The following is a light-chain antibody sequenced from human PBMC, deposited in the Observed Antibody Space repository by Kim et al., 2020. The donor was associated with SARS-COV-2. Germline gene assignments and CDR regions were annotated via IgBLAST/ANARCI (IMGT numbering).Light chain of an antibody. CDR1: QSVGANY. CDR3: HQYASSPPP. Sequence: EILLTQSPATLSLSPGERATLSCGASQSVGANYLSWFQLKPGLSPRLLIYHASSRSTGVPDRFSGSGSGTDFTLTISRLEPEDFAVYYCHQYASSPPPFGGGTKVDIK. V-gene: IGKV3D-20*01. J-gene: IGKJ4*01. CDR2: HAS.